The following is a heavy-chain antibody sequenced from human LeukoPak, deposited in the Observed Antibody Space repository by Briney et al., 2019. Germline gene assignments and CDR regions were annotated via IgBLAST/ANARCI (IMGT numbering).Heavy chain of an antibody. J-gene: IGHJ4*02. CDR2: INHSGST. CDR3: ARSRRLWFGEYKTNFDY. Sequence: SETLSLTCAVYGGSFSGYYWSWIRQPPGKGLEWIWEINHSGSTNYNPSLKSRVTISVDTSKNQFSLKLSSVTAADTAVYYCARSRRLWFGEYKTNFDYWGQGTLVTVSS. D-gene: IGHD3-10*01. CDR1: GGSFSGYY. V-gene: IGHV4-34*01.